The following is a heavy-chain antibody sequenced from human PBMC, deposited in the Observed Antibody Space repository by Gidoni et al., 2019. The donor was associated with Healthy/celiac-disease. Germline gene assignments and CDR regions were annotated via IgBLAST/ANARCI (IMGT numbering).Heavy chain of an antibody. CDR3: ARGRTANSGYGLVGVAARRSCMDV. CDR1: GGSFSVYS. D-gene: IGHD5-12*01. Sequence: QVQLQQWGAGLLKPSETLSLTCAVYGGSFSVYSWSWIRQPPGKGLEWIGEINHSGSTNYNPSLKSRVTISVDTSKNQFSLKLSSVTAADTAVYYCARGRTANSGYGLVGVAARRSCMDVWGQGTTVTVSS. J-gene: IGHJ6*02. V-gene: IGHV4-34*01. CDR2: INHSGST.